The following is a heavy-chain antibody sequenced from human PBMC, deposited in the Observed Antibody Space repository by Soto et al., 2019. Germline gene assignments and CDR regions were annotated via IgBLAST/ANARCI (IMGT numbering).Heavy chain of an antibody. J-gene: IGHJ4*02. D-gene: IGHD3-3*01. CDR3: ARKRRLYDFWSGYGVGYFYY. CDR1: GGSFSGYY. V-gene: IGHV4-34*01. Sequence: SETLSLTCAVYGGSFSGYYWSWIRQPPGKGLEWIGEINHSGSTNYNPSLKSRVTISVDTSKNQFSLKLSSVTAADTAVYYCARKRRLYDFWSGYGVGYFYYWGQGTLVTVSS. CDR2: INHSGST.